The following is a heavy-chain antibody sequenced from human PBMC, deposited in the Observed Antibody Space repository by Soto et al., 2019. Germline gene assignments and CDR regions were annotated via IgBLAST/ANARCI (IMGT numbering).Heavy chain of an antibody. J-gene: IGHJ3*02. Sequence: QVQLVESGGGVVQPGRSLRLSCAASGFTFSSYGMHWVRQAPGKGLEWVAVISYDGSNKYYADSVKGRFTISRDNSKNTLYLQMNSLIAEDTAVYYCAKVSPTDAFDIWGQGTMVTVSS. D-gene: IGHD4-17*01. CDR1: GFTFSSYG. V-gene: IGHV3-30*18. CDR2: ISYDGSNK. CDR3: AKVSPTDAFDI.